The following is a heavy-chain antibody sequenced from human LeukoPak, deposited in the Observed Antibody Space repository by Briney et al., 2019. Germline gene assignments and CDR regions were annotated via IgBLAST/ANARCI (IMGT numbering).Heavy chain of an antibody. V-gene: IGHV4-39*01. CDR2: IYYSGST. Sequence: SETLSLTCSVSGDSISSSSYYWGWIRQPPGKGLEWIGSIYYSGSTYYNPSLKSRVTISVDTFKNQFSLNLSSVTAADTAVYYCARHGFGYSSSNPRHLDYWGQGTLVAVSS. CDR1: GDSISSSSYY. CDR3: ARHGFGYSSSNPRHLDY. D-gene: IGHD6-13*01. J-gene: IGHJ4*02.